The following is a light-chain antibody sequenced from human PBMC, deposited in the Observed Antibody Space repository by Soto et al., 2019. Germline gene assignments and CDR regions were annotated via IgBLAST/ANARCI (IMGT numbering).Light chain of an antibody. CDR3: QQHKSYPVT. V-gene: IGKV1-5*01. CDR2: DAT. Sequence: DIQMTQSPSTLSASVGDSVTITCRASQNIDIWLSWYQQKPGKAPKLLIYDATNLKSGVPSRFSGNGSGTEFTLSISSLQPDDFASYYCQQHKSYPVTFGGGTKVDIK. J-gene: IGKJ4*01. CDR1: QNIDIW.